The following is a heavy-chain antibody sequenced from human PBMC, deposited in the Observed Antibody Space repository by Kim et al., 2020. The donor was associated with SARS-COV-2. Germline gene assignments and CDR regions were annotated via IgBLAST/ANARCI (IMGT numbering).Heavy chain of an antibody. V-gene: IGHV4-39*01. Sequence: SETLSLTCTVSGGSISSSSYYWGWIRQPPGKGLERIGRIYYSGSTYYNPSLKSRVTISEDTSKNPFSLKMSSVTAADTAVYYCVQGGAIKEAPSDYWGQGTLVTVSS. CDR1: GGSISSSSYY. J-gene: IGHJ4*02. CDR2: IYYSGST. D-gene: IGHD3-16*01. CDR3: VQGGAIKEAPSDY.